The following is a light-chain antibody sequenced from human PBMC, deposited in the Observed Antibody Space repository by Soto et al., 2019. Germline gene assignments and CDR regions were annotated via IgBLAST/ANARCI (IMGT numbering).Light chain of an antibody. Sequence: EIVMTQSPVTLSVSPGERATLSCRASQTVSSNLAWYQHKPGQAPRLLIYGASTRATDFPARFSGSGSGTDFTLTISSLEPEDFAVYYCQQRSNSPRTFGQGTRLDIK. CDR3: QQRSNSPRT. V-gene: IGKV3-15*01. CDR2: GAS. J-gene: IGKJ5*01. CDR1: QTVSSN.